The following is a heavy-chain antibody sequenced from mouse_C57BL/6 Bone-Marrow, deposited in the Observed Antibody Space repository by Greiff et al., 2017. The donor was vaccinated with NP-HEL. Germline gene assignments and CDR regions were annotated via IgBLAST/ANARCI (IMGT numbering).Heavy chain of an antibody. CDR3: ARRAYDGPFAY. Sequence: VMLVESGAELARPGASVKMSCKASGYTFTSYTMHWVKQRPGQGLEWIGYIHPSSGYTKYNQKFKDKATLTADKSSSTAYMQLSSLTSEDAAVYYCARRAYDGPFAYWGQGTLVTVAA. CDR1: GYTFTSYT. CDR2: IHPSSGYT. D-gene: IGHD2-3*01. V-gene: IGHV1-4*01. J-gene: IGHJ3*01.